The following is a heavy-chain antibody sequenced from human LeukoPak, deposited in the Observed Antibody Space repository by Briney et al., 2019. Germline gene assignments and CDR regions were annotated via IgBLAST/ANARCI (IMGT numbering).Heavy chain of an antibody. CDR3: ARGLRDGYNGAY. J-gene: IGHJ4*02. V-gene: IGHV4-34*01. CDR1: GGPFSGYF. D-gene: IGHD5-24*01. CDR2: INHSGST. Sequence: ASETLSLTCAVYGGPFSGYFWSWIRQPPGKGLEWIGEINHSGSTNYNPSLKSRVTIPVDTSKNQFSLKLSSVTAADTAVYYCARGLRDGYNGAYWGQGTLVTVSS.